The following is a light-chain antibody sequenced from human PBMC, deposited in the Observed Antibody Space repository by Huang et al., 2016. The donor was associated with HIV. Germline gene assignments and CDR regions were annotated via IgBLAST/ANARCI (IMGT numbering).Light chain of an antibody. Sequence: DIQMTQSPSSLSASVGDRVTITCRESQSISTYLNWYQQKPGKAPELLISAASSLQSGAPSRFSGSGSGTDFTLTISSLHPEDFAIYYCQQSYSIPPTFGQGTKVEVK. V-gene: IGKV1-39*01. J-gene: IGKJ1*01. CDR3: QQSYSIPPT. CDR1: QSISTY. CDR2: AAS.